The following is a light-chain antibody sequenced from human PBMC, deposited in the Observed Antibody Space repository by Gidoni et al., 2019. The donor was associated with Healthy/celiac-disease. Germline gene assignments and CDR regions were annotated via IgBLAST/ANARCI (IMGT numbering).Light chain of an antibody. J-gene: IGLJ2*01. CDR1: SLRSYY. CDR3: NSRDSSGNPL. CDR2: GKN. Sequence: SSELTQDPAVSVALGQTVRITCQGDSLRSYYASWYQQKQGQAPVLVIYGKNNRPSGIPDRFSGSSSGNTASLTITGAQAEDEADYYCNSRDSSGNPLFGGGTKLTVL. V-gene: IGLV3-19*01.